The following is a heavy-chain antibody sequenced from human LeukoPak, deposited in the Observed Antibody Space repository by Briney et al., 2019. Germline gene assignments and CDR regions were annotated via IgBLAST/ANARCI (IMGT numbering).Heavy chain of an antibody. J-gene: IGHJ3*02. D-gene: IGHD2-2*01. CDR2: INHSGSA. Sequence: SETLSLTCAVSGGSFSGYYWSWIRQPPGKGLEWIGEINHSGSANYNLSLKSRVTISVDTSKNQFSLKLSSVTAADTAVYYCARSVPSYGDAFDIWGQGTMVTVSS. V-gene: IGHV4-34*01. CDR3: ARSVPSYGDAFDI. CDR1: GGSFSGYY.